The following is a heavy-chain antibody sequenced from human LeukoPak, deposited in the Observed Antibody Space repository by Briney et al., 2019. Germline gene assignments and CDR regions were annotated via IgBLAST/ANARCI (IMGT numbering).Heavy chain of an antibody. D-gene: IGHD3-9*01. CDR2: ISGSGGST. CDR3: AKGRRPYYDILTGYDGYFDY. Sequence: GGSLRLSCAASGFTFSSYAMSWVRQAPGKGLEWVSAISGSGGSTYYADSVKGRFTISRDNSKNTLYLQMNSLRAEDTAVYYCAKGRRPYYDILTGYDGYFDYWGQGTLVTVSS. V-gene: IGHV3-23*01. CDR1: GFTFSSYA. J-gene: IGHJ4*02.